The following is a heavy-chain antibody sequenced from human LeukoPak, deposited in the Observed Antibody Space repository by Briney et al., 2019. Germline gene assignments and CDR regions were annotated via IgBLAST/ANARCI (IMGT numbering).Heavy chain of an antibody. CDR1: GFTFSSHT. J-gene: IGHJ5*01. Sequence: PGGSLRLSCAASGFTFSSHTMNWVRQAPGKGLEWVSSISSSSSYIYYADSVKGRFTISRDNAKNSLYLRMNSLRAEGTAVYYCARNYDFWSGYFNSVDSWGQGTLVTVSS. CDR3: ARNYDFWSGYFNSVDS. V-gene: IGHV3-21*01. CDR2: ISSSSSYI. D-gene: IGHD3-3*01.